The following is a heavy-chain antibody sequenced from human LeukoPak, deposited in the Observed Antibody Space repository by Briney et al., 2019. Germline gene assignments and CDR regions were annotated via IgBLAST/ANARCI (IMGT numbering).Heavy chain of an antibody. CDR1: GFTFRTSG. V-gene: IGHV3-20*04. D-gene: IGHD6-13*01. CDR3: ARSKSSSWLGGGSYYYYMDV. Sequence: GGSLRLSCAASGFTFRTSGMSWVRQAPGKGLEWVSGINWNGGSTGYADSVKGRFTISRDNAKNSLYLQMNSLRAEDTALYYCARSKSSSWLGGGSYYYYMDVWGKGTTVTVSS. J-gene: IGHJ6*03. CDR2: INWNGGST.